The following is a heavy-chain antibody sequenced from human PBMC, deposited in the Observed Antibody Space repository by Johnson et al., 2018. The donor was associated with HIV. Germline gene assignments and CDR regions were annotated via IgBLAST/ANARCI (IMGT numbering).Heavy chain of an antibody. CDR2: INGNGGST. CDR3: GEGGGGDGTDAFDI. J-gene: IGHJ3*02. D-gene: IGHD3-16*01. Sequence: VQLVESGGGVVRPGGSLRLSCAASGFTFDNCCMSWVRQAPGKGLEWVSAINGNGGSTGYADSVKGRFTISRDNAKNSLYLQMNSPRAEDTAVYYCGEGGGGDGTDAFDIWGQGTMVTVSS. CDR1: GFTFDNCC. V-gene: IGHV3-20*04.